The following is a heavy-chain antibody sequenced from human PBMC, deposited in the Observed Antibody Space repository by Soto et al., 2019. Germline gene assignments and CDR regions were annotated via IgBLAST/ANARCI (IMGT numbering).Heavy chain of an antibody. CDR1: GFTFSSYA. CDR3: ARDRSTQSGIMDV. Sequence: QVQLVESGGGVGQPGRSLRLSCAASGFTFSSYAMHWVLQAPGKGLEWVAVISYDGSNKYYADSVKGRFTIARDNSKNTRYLQRNSLRAEDTAVYYCARDRSTQSGIMDVW. D-gene: IGHD6-13*01. CDR2: ISYDGSNK. J-gene: IGHJ6*01. V-gene: IGHV3-30-3*01.